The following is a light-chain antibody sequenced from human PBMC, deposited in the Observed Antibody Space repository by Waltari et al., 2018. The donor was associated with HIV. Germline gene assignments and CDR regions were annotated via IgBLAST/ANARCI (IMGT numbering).Light chain of an antibody. CDR1: QGLSSF. J-gene: IGKJ2*01. CDR3: QQLTT. Sequence: DTQLTQSPSFLSASVGDRVTITCWASQGLSSFLAWYQQKPGKAPKLLIYSTSTLQSGVPSRFSSGGSGTEFSLTISSLQPEDLGTYFCQQLTTFGQGTQLEI. CDR2: STS. V-gene: IGKV1-9*01.